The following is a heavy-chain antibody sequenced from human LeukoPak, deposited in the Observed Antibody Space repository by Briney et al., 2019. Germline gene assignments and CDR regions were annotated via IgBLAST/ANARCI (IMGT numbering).Heavy chain of an antibody. CDR3: ARLFLYPTVVTLFDY. Sequence: GKSLKISCKGSGYSFTSYWIGWVRQMPGKGLEWMGIIYPGDSDTRYSPSFQGQVTISADKSISTAYLQWSSLKASDTAMYYCARLFLYPTVVTLFDYWGQGTLVTVSS. J-gene: IGHJ4*02. CDR1: GYSFTSYW. V-gene: IGHV5-51*01. CDR2: IYPGDSDT. D-gene: IGHD4-23*01.